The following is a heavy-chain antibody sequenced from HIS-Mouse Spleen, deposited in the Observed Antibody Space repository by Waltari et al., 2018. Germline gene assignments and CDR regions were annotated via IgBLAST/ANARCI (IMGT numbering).Heavy chain of an antibody. Sequence: QLQLQESGPGLVKPSATLSLTCTVSGGSISSSSYFWGWIRQPPGKGLGWIGSIHYSGGTCYNPAHRRWVTIQVDTSKSRSSMKLSSVRDADTAVYYCAREMQYSSGWYGWYFDLGGRDTLGTVSS. CDR3: AREMQYSSGWYGWYFDL. J-gene: IGHJ2*01. D-gene: IGHD6-13*01. CDR2: IHYSGGT. CDR1: GGSISSSSYF. V-gene: IGHV4-39*07.